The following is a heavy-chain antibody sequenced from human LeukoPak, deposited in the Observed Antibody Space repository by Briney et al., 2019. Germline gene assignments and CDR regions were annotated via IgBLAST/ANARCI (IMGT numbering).Heavy chain of an antibody. CDR3: ARELLWFGDGPYDY. J-gene: IGHJ4*02. Sequence: GESLRLACAASGFTFSSQCMHWVRQPPGKGLEWVWTISDNGGSTYYPDSVKGRFTITRDNAKNTPYLEMNSLRAEDTAVYYCARELLWFGDGPYDYWGQGTLVTVSS. CDR1: GFTFSSQC. D-gene: IGHD3-10*01. V-gene: IGHV3-74*01. CDR2: ISDNGGST.